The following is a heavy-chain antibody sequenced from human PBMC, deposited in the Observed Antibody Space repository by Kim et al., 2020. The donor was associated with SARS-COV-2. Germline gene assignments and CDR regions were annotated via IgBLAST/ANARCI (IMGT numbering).Heavy chain of an antibody. Sequence: SVKVSCKASGGTFSSYAISWVRQAPGQGLEWMGGIIPIFGTANYAQKFQGRATITADESTSTAYMELSSLRSEDTAVYYCARDLSFSMAARPEDYWGQGTLVTVSS. CDR2: IIPIFGTA. J-gene: IGHJ4*02. CDR3: ARDLSFSMAARPEDY. CDR1: GGTFSSYA. D-gene: IGHD6-6*01. V-gene: IGHV1-69*13.